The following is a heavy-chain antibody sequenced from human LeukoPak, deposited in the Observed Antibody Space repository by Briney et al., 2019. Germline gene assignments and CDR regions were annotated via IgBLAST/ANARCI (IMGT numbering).Heavy chain of an antibody. CDR1: GDSISSTNSY. CDR3: ARGRRGSYFQDY. CDR2: MWFGATT. J-gene: IGHJ4*02. D-gene: IGHD1-26*01. V-gene: IGHV4-39*07. Sequence: SETLSLTCTVSGDSISSTNSYWGWIRQPPGKGLVWIGGMWFGATTSYDPSLKSRVTISIDPSKNQFSLKLSSVTAADTALYYCARGRRGSYFQDYWGQGTLVTVSS.